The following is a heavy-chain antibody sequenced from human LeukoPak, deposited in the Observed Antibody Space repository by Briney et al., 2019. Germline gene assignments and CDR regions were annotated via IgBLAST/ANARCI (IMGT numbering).Heavy chain of an antibody. Sequence: GGSLRLSCAASGFTFSSYGMSWVRQAPGKGLEWVSGISGGGGSTYYADSVKGRFTISRDNSKNTLYLQMNSLRAEDTAVYYCAKDPAGGPYYFDYWGQGTLVTVSS. J-gene: IGHJ4*02. V-gene: IGHV3-23*01. D-gene: IGHD6-19*01. CDR2: ISGGGGST. CDR1: GFTFSSYG. CDR3: AKDPAGGPYYFDY.